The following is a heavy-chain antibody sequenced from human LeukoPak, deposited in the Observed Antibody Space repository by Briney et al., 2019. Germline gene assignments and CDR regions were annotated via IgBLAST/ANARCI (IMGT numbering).Heavy chain of an antibody. Sequence: SVKVSCKASGGTFSSYAISWVRQAPGQGLEWMGGIIPIFGTANYAQKFQGRVTITADKSTSTAYMELSSLRSEDTAVYYCAREIHPGRGVFFDYWGQGTLVTVSS. V-gene: IGHV1-69*06. CDR1: GGTFSSYA. CDR3: AREIHPGRGVFFDY. CDR2: IIPIFGTA. J-gene: IGHJ4*02. D-gene: IGHD3-10*01.